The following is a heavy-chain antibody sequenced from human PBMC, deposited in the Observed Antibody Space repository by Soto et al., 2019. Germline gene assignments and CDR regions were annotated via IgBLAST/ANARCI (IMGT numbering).Heavy chain of an antibody. Sequence: SETLSLTCAVYDGSFSGYYWSWIRQPPGKGLEWIGEINHSGSTNYNPSLKSRVTISVDTSKNQFSLKLSSVTAADTAVYYCAREETTTTIIAVAGTWFDYWGQGTLVTVSS. CDR1: DGSFSGYY. CDR2: INHSGST. CDR3: AREETTTTIIAVAGTWFDY. D-gene: IGHD6-19*01. V-gene: IGHV4-34*01. J-gene: IGHJ4*02.